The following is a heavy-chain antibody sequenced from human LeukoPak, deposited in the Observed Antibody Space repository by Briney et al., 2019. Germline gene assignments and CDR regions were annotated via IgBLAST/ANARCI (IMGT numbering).Heavy chain of an antibody. Sequence: GGSLRLSCAASGFTFSNCAMSWVRQDPGKGLEWVSGVSGSGDSTYYADSVKGRFTISRDNSNNTLFLLMNSLRAEDTAVYYCAKYMSSGSWGQGTLVTVSS. D-gene: IGHD6-19*01. CDR1: GFTFSNCA. CDR2: VSGSGDST. J-gene: IGHJ5*02. V-gene: IGHV3-23*01. CDR3: AKYMSSGS.